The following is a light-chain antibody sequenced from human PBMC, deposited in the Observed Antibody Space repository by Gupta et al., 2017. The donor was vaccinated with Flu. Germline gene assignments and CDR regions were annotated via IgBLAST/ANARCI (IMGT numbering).Light chain of an antibody. J-gene: IGLJ3*02. Sequence: GQTARITCEGNNIGVKNVHWFQQRPGQAPVLVVYADSGRPSGIPERFSGSNTETPATLTITRVEAGDEADYYCQVWDSSSNDVVFGGGTKLTVL. CDR1: NIGVKN. V-gene: IGLV3-21*02. CDR2: ADS. CDR3: QVWDSSSNDVV.